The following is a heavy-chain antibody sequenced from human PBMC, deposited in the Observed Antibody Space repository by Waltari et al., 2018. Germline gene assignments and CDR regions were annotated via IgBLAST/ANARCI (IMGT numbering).Heavy chain of an antibody. CDR3: AKTYYYDSSGSYYFDY. CDR1: GFTFRSYG. D-gene: IGHD3-22*01. J-gene: IGHJ4*02. V-gene: IGHV3-30*02. Sequence: QVQLVESGGGVVQPGGSLRLSCAASGFTFRSYGMHWVRQARGKGLEWVAFIRYDGSNKYYADSVKGRFTISRDNSKNTLYLQMNSLRAEDTAVYYCAKTYYYDSSGSYYFDYWGQGTLVTVSS. CDR2: IRYDGSNK.